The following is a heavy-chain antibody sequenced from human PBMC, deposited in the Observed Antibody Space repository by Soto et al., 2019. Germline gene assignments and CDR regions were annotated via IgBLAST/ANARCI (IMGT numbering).Heavy chain of an antibody. V-gene: IGHV1-2*02. CDR1: GYTFTGYY. J-gene: IGHJ4*02. CDR2: INPNSGGT. Sequence: GASVKVSCKAPGYTFTGYYMHWVRQAPGQGLEWMGWINPNSGGTNYAQKFQGRVTMTRDTSISTAYMELSRLRSDDTAVYYCARDLGAMARFDYWGQGTLVTVSS. D-gene: IGHD5-18*01. CDR3: ARDLGAMARFDY.